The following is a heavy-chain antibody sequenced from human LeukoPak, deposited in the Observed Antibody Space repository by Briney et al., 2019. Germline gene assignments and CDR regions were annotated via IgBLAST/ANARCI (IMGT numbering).Heavy chain of an antibody. CDR1: GFTFNDYY. J-gene: IGHJ4*02. D-gene: IGHD5-12*01. CDR2: ISSSGSPI. CDR3: AKAWVATKTLLDY. Sequence: PGGSLRLSCAASGFTFNDYYMSWIRQAPGKGLEWVSYISSSGSPIYYADSVKGRFTISRDNSKNTLYLQMNSLRAEDTAVYYCAKAWVATKTLLDYWGQGTLVTVSS. V-gene: IGHV3-11*01.